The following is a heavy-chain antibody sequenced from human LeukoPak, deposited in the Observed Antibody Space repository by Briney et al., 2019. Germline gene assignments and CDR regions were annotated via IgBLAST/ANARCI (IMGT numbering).Heavy chain of an antibody. Sequence: ASVKVSCKVSGYTLTELSMHWVRQAPGKGLEWMGGFDPEDGETIYAQKFQGRVTMTEDTSTDTAYMELSSLRSEDTAVYYCARVRGRRITIFGVVINPYNWFDPWGQGTLVTVSS. J-gene: IGHJ5*02. V-gene: IGHV1-24*01. CDR1: GYTLTELS. D-gene: IGHD3-3*01. CDR3: ARVRGRRITIFGVVINPYNWFDP. CDR2: FDPEDGET.